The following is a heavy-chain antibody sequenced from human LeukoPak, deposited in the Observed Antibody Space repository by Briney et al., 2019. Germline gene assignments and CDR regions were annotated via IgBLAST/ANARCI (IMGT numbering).Heavy chain of an antibody. Sequence: PGGSLRLSCAASGFTFSSYAMSWVRQAPGKGLEWVSAISGSGGSTYYADSVKGRFTIPRDNSKNTLYLQMNSLRAEDTAVYYCAKDRARGYCSSTSCYPFAYWGQGTLVTVSS. CDR3: AKDRARGYCSSTSCYPFAY. D-gene: IGHD2-2*01. V-gene: IGHV3-23*01. J-gene: IGHJ4*02. CDR1: GFTFSSYA. CDR2: ISGSGGST.